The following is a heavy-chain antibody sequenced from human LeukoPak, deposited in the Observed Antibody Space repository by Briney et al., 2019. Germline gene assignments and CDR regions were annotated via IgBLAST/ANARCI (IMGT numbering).Heavy chain of an antibody. V-gene: IGHV3-7*01. J-gene: IGHJ6*04. D-gene: IGHD1-7*01. CDR3: ARDYNWNYGGAVDY. Sequence: GGSLRLSCAASGFTFSSYWMSWVRQAPGKGLEWVANIKQDGSEKYYVDSVKGRFTISRDNAKNSLYLQMNSLRAEDTAVYYCARDYNWNYGGAVDYWGKGTTVTVSS. CDR1: GFTFSSYW. CDR2: IKQDGSEK.